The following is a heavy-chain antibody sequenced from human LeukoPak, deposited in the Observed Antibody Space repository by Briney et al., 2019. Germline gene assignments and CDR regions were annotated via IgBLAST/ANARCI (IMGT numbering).Heavy chain of an antibody. V-gene: IGHV3-33*08. D-gene: IGHD3-9*01. CDR3: ATDISTHYFGS. CDR1: GFAFSSHA. Sequence: GGSLRLSCAASGFAFSSHAMTWVRQAPGKGLEWVTFIWYDASNKYYAESVKGRFTISRDNSRNTVFLQMNSLRAEDTAIYYCATDISTHYFGSWGQGTLVTVSS. CDR2: IWYDASNK. J-gene: IGHJ4*02.